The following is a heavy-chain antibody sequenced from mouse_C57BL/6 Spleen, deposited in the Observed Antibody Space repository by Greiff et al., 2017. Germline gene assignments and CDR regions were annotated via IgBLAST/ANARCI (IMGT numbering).Heavy chain of an antibody. J-gene: IGHJ1*03. D-gene: IGHD1-1*01. CDR2: IYPGSGST. CDR3: ARGLYGSSGGYFDG. CDR1: GYTFTSYW. Sequence: QVQLQQSGPELVKPSPSVSMSCTASGYTFTSYWLTWVKQRPGQGLEWIGDIYPGSGSTNYNEKFKSKATLTVDTSSSQAYMQLGSLTSEDSAVYYSARGLYGSSGGYFDGGGTGTTVTVSS. V-gene: IGHV1-55*01.